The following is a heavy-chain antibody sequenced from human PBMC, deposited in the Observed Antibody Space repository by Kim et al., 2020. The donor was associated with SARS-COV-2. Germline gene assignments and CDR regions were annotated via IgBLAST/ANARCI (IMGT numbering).Heavy chain of an antibody. V-gene: IGHV4-4*07. Sequence: SETLSLTCTVSGGSISGHFWSWVRQSAGKGLEWIGRIYASGSTNCNPYLKSRVIMSVDTSKSYLSLNLSSVTAADTAVYFCARDRGGSPIVWGRGTLVTV. J-gene: IGHJ4*02. CDR3: ARDRGGSPIV. CDR1: GGSISGHF. CDR2: IYASGST. D-gene: IGHD3-10*01.